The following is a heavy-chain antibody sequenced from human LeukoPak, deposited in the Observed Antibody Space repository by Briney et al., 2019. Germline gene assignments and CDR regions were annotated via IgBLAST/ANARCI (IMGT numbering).Heavy chain of an antibody. CDR2: IYYSGST. CDR3: AGNEGVLIFDY. J-gene: IGHJ4*02. Sequence: PSDTLSLTCTVSGGSVSSVSYYWSWIRQPPGKGLEWIGYIYYSGSTNYNPSLKSRVTISVDTSKNQFSLKLSSMTAADTAVYYCAGNEGVLIFDYWGQGTLVTVSS. CDR1: GGSVSSVSYY. V-gene: IGHV4-61*01.